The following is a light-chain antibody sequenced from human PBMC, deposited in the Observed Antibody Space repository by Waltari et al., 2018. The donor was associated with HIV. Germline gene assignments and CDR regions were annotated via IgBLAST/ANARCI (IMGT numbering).Light chain of an antibody. CDR3: SSYAANNDIL. Sequence: QSALTQPPSASGSPGQSVTISCTGRSSDMGGYRFFSWYQQHPGKAPKLMIYEVSKRTSGVPDRFSGSKSGNTASLTVSGLQAEDEADYFCSSYAANNDILFGGGTKLTVL. V-gene: IGLV2-8*01. J-gene: IGLJ3*02. CDR2: EVS. CDR1: SSDMGGYRF.